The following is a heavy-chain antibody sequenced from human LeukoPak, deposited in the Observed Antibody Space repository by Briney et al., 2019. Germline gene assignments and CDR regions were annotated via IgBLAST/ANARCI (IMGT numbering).Heavy chain of an antibody. CDR2: IWYDGSNK. Sequence: GGSLRLSCAASGFTFSSYGMHWVGQAPGKWLEWVGVIWYDGSNKYYADSVKGRFTISRDNSKNTLSLQMNSLRAEDTAVYYCVREQYGDDDAFDIWGQGTMVTVSS. D-gene: IGHD4-17*01. V-gene: IGHV3-33*08. J-gene: IGHJ3*02. CDR1: GFTFSSYG. CDR3: VREQYGDDDAFDI.